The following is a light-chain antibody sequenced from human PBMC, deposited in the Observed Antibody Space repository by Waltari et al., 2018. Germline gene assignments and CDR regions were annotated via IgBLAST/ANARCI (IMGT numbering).Light chain of an antibody. CDR2: DVS. CDR3: TSYTSSHGLV. J-gene: IGLJ1*01. CDR1: SRDVGGYNY. Sequence: QSALTQPASVSGSPGQSITISCTGTSRDVGGYNYLSWYQQHPGKAPKVVIFDVSSRPSGVSNRFSASKAGNTASLTISGLQAEDEADYYCTSYTSSHGLVFGTGTKVTVL. V-gene: IGLV2-14*03.